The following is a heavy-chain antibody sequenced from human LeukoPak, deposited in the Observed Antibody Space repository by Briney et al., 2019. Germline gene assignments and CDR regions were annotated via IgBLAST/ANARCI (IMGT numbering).Heavy chain of an antibody. D-gene: IGHD5-18*01. V-gene: IGHV1-18*01. CDR1: GYTFTSYG. J-gene: IGHJ6*02. CDR3: ARDLIPVQLWSCTYYYYYYGMDV. Sequence: SVKVSCKASGYTFTSYGISWVRQAPGQGLEWMGWISAYNGNTNYAQKLQGRVTMTTDTSTSTDYMELRSLRSDDTAVYYCARDLIPVQLWSCTYYYYYYGMDVWGQGTTVTVSS. CDR2: ISAYNGNT.